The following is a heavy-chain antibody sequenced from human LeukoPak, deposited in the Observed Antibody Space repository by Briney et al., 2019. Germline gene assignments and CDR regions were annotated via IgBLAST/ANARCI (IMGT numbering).Heavy chain of an antibody. CDR3: ARDSITISVGLFDP. CDR1: GFTFSSHG. D-gene: IGHD3-3*01. J-gene: IGHJ5*02. V-gene: IGHV3-30*02. CDR2: IRYDGSNK. Sequence: PGGSLRLSCAASGFTFSSHGMHWVRQAPGKGLEWVAFIRYDGSNKYYADSVKGRFTISRDNSKNTLYLHVNSLRPEDTAVYYCARDSITISVGLFDPWGQGTLVTVSS.